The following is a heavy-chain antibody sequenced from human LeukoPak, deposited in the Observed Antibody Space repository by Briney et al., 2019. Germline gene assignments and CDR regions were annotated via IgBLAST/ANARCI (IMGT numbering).Heavy chain of an antibody. CDR2: ISAYNGNT. CDR3: ARDGEGDGYYGNFDY. J-gene: IGHJ4*02. V-gene: IGHV1-18*01. CDR1: GYTFTSYG. D-gene: IGHD5-24*01. Sequence: GASVKVSCKASGYTFTSYGISWVRQAPGQGLEWMGWISAYNGNTNYAQKLQGRVTMTTDTSTSTAYMELRSLRSDDTAVYYCARDGEGDGYYGNFDYWGQGTLVTVSS.